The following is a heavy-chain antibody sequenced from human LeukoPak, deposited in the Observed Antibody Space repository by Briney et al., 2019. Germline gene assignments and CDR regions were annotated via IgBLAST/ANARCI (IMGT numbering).Heavy chain of an antibody. V-gene: IGHV4-39*01. CDR3: ARGIKITVSITGRSYYFDY. D-gene: IGHD5/OR15-5a*01. CDR1: GCSISSSSYY. CDR2: IYYSGST. Sequence: SETLSLTCTVSGCSISSSSYYWGWIRQPPGKGLEWIGSIYYSGSTDYNPSLKSRVTISVDTSKTQFSLKLSSVTAADTAVYYCARGIKITVSITGRSYYFDYWGQGTLVTVSS. J-gene: IGHJ4*02.